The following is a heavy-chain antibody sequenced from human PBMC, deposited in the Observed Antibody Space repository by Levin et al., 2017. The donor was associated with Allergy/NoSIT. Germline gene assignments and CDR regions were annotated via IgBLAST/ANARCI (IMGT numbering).Heavy chain of an antibody. D-gene: IGHD3-22*01. V-gene: IGHV4-34*01. CDR1: GGSFSGYY. J-gene: IGHJ4*02. CDR2: INHSGST. Sequence: PSETLSLTCAVYGGSFSGYYWSWIRQPPGKGLEWIGEINHSGSTNYNPSLKSRVTISVDTSKNQFSLKLSSVTAADTAVYYCARVLIGYDSRGYYFDYWGQGTLVTVSS. CDR3: ARVLIGYDSRGYYFDY.